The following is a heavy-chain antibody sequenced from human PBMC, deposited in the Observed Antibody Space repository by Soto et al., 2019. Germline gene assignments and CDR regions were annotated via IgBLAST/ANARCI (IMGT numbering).Heavy chain of an antibody. V-gene: IGHV4-34*01. CDR1: GGSFSGYY. CDR3: ARRNLGFFSKKGYYMDV. Sequence: SETLSLTCAVYGGSFSGYYWSWIRQPPGKGLEWIGEINHSGSTNYNPSLKSRVTISVDTSKNQFSLKLSSVTAADTAVYYCARRNLGFFSKKGYYMDVWGKGTTVTVSS. J-gene: IGHJ6*03. D-gene: IGHD3-3*01. CDR2: INHSGST.